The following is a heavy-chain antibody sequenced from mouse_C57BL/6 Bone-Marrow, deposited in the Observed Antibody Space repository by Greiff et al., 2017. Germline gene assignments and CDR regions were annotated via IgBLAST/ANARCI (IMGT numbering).Heavy chain of an antibody. CDR2: IWRGGST. D-gene: IGHD2-5*01. V-gene: IGHV2-5*01. CDR3: AKNGTIVTTTLAWFAY. CDR1: GFSLTSYG. J-gene: IGHJ3*01. Sequence: VQLQQSGPGLVQPSQSLSITCTVSGFSLTSYGVHWVRQSPGKGLEWLGVIWRGGSTDYNAAFMSRLSITKDNSKSQVFFKINSQQADDTAIYYCAKNGTIVTTTLAWFAYWGQGTLVTVSA.